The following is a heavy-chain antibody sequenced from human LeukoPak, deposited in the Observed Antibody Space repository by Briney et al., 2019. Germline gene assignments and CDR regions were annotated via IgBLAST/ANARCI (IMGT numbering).Heavy chain of an antibody. CDR3: ARLPYGGTLPPYYYYGMDV. Sequence: PSQTLSLTCAVSGGSISSGGYSWSWIRQPPGKGLERIGYIYHSGSTYYNPSLKSRVTISVDRSKNQFSLKLSSVTAADTAVYYCARLPYGGTLPPYYYYGMDVWGQGTTVTVSS. CDR2: IYHSGST. V-gene: IGHV4-30-2*01. CDR1: GGSISSGGYS. D-gene: IGHD4-23*01. J-gene: IGHJ6*02.